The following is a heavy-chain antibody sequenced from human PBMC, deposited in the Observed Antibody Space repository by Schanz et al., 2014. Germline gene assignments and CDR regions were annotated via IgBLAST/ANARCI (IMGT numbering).Heavy chain of an antibody. CDR1: GFTVSSDH. D-gene: IGHD3-22*01. J-gene: IGHJ4*02. Sequence: VQLVESGGGVVQPGGSLGLSCVVSGFTVSSDHMSWVRQAPGKGLEWVSALSGSGGSTYYADSVKGRFTISRDNSKNTLYLQMNSLRAEDTAVYYCAKDPSHGDYDYYFDYWGQGTLVTVSS. CDR2: LSGSGGST. CDR3: AKDPSHGDYDYYFDY. V-gene: IGHV3-23*04.